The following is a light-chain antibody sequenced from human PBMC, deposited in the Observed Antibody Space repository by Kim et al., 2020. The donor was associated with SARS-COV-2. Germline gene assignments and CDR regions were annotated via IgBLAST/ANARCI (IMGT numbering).Light chain of an antibody. CDR1: QGISSY. J-gene: IGKJ2*01. V-gene: IGKV1-9*01. Sequence: AAVGDRVTITCRASQGISSYLAWYQQKPGKAPKLLIYAASTLQSGVPSRFSGSGSGTDFTLTISSLQSEDFATYYCQQLNSYPPYTFGQGTKLEI. CDR3: QQLNSYPPYT. CDR2: AAS.